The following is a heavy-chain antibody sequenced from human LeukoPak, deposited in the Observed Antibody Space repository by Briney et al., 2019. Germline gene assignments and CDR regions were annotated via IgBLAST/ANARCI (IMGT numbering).Heavy chain of an antibody. CDR3: ARYARAGYSSGWYYFDY. V-gene: IGHV4-39*01. CDR2: IYYSGIT. D-gene: IGHD6-19*01. CDR1: GGSISSSSYY. J-gene: IGHJ4*02. Sequence: PSETLSLTCTVSGGSISSSSYYWGWIRQPPGKGLEWIVSIYYSGITYYNPSLKSRVTISVDTSKNQFSLKLSSVTAADTAVYYCARYARAGYSSGWYYFDYWGQGTLVTVSS.